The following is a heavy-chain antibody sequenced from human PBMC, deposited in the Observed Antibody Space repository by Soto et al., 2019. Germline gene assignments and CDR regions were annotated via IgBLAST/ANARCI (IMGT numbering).Heavy chain of an antibody. CDR1: ELTFSSMA. CDR2: ISSDGSDK. Sequence: QVQLVESGGGVVQPGSSLGLSCAASELTFSSMAIHGVGQAPARGLGWVAVISSDGSDKDYADSVKGRFTISRDNSKNTLYLQMNSLRAEDTAVYYGAKDQGFGELLNWGQGTLVTVSS. V-gene: IGHV3-30*18. CDR3: AKDQGFGELLN. J-gene: IGHJ4*02. D-gene: IGHD3-10*01.